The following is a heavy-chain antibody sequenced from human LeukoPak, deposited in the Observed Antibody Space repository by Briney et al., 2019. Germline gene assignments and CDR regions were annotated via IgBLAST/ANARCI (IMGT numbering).Heavy chain of an antibody. J-gene: IGHJ4*02. CDR3: ARDQAIAVAGLGY. CDR1: CYTFTSCG. CDR2: ISAYNGNT. V-gene: IGHV1-18*01. D-gene: IGHD6-19*01. Sequence: ASVKVSCKASCYTFTSCGISWVRQAPGQGLEWVGWISAYNGNTNYAQKLQGRVTMTTDTSTSTAYMELRSLRSDDTAVYYCARDQAIAVAGLGYWGQGTLVTVSS.